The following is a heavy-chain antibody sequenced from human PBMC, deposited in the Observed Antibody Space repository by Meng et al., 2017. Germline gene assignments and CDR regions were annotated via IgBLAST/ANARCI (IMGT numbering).Heavy chain of an antibody. Sequence: GGSLRLSCAASGFTFSSYSMNWVRQAPGKGLEWVSSISSSSSYIYYADSVKGRFTISRDNAKNSLYLQMNSLRAEDTAVYYCASIAQVGWYYYDSSGDPFDYWAQGTLATFPS. V-gene: IGHV3-21*01. D-gene: IGHD3-22*01. CDR1: GFTFSSYS. CDR3: ASIAQVGWYYYDSSGDPFDY. J-gene: IGHJ4*02. CDR2: ISSSSSYI.